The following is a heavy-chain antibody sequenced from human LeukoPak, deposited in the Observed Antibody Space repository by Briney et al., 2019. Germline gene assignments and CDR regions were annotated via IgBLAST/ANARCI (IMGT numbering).Heavy chain of an antibody. CDR1: GGTFSSYA. CDR2: IIPIFGTA. D-gene: IGHD3-22*01. J-gene: IGHJ4*02. V-gene: IGHV1-69*06. CDR3: ATGNYYDSSGYVMRY. Sequence: GASVKVSCKASGGTFSSYAISWVRQAPGQGLEWMGGIIPIFGTANYAQKFQGRVTMTEDTSTDTAYMELSSLRSEDTAVYYCATGNYYDSSGYVMRYWGQGTLVTVSS.